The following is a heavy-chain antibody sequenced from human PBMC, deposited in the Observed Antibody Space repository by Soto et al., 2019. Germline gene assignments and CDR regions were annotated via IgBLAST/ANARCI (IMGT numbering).Heavy chain of an antibody. V-gene: IGHV4-31*03. J-gene: IGHJ5*02. Sequence: QVQLQESGPGLVKPSQTLSLTCTVSGGSISSGGYYWSWIRQHPGKGLEWIGYIYYSGSTYYNPSLKSRVTISVNTSKNHFSLKLSSVTAADTAVYYCAKGEIGFGELSYRWFDPWGQGTLVTVSS. CDR3: AKGEIGFGELSYRWFDP. CDR1: GGSISSGGYY. D-gene: IGHD3-10*01. CDR2: IYYSGST.